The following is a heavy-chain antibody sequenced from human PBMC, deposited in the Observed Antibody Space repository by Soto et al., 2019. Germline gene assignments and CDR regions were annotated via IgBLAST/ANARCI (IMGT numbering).Heavy chain of an antibody. J-gene: IGHJ6*02. CDR1: GFTFSSYA. D-gene: IGHD6-6*01. Sequence: QVQLVESGGGVVQPGRSLRLSCAASGFTFSSYAMHWVRQAPGKGLEWVAVTSYDGSNKYYADSVKGRFTISRDNSKNTLYLQMNSLRAEDTAVYYCARDRKGASIAARMYYYYGMDVWGQGTTVTVSS. CDR2: TSYDGSNK. V-gene: IGHV3-30-3*01. CDR3: ARDRKGASIAARMYYYYGMDV.